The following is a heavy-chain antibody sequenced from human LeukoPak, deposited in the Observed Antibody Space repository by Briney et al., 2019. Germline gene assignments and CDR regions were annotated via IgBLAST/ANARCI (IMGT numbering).Heavy chain of an antibody. CDR2: IYHSGST. V-gene: IGHV4-59*12. CDR3: ARDVVVRLRSTSCYRFDP. Sequence: SETLSLTCTVSGDSISGYYWSWIRQPPGKGLEWIGNIYHSGSTNYSPSLKSRVTISVDTSKNQFSLKLSSVTAADTAVYYYARDVVVRLRSTSCYRFDPWGQGTLVTVSS. D-gene: IGHD2-2*02. J-gene: IGHJ5*02. CDR1: GDSISGYY.